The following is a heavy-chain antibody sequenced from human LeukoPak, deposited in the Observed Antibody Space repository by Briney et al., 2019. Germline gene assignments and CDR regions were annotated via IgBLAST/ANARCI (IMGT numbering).Heavy chain of an antibody. V-gene: IGHV1-18*01. J-gene: IGHJ4*02. CDR3: ARDGYCSGGSCYFLAPFDY. Sequence: EASVKVSCKASGYTFTSYGISWVRQAPRQGLEWMGWMSAYNGNTNYAQKRQGRVTMTTDTSKSKAYMKLGSLRSDDTAVYYCARDGYCSGGSCYFLAPFDYWGQGTLVTVSS. CDR1: GYTFTSYG. D-gene: IGHD2-15*01. CDR2: MSAYNGNT.